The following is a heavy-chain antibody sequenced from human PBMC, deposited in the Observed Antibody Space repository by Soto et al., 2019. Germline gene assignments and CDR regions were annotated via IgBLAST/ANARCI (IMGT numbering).Heavy chain of an antibody. CDR1: GGTFSSYA. J-gene: IGHJ4*02. CDR3: AVSLVGATDTYFDC. V-gene: IGHV1-69*01. CDR2: ISPIFGTA. Sequence: QVQLVQSGAEVKKPGSSVKVSCKASGGTFSSYAISWVRQAPGQGLEWMGGISPIFGTANYAQKFQGRVTITADESTRTAYMELSSLRSEDTAVYYCAVSLVGATDTYFDCWGQGTIVTVSS. D-gene: IGHD1-26*01.